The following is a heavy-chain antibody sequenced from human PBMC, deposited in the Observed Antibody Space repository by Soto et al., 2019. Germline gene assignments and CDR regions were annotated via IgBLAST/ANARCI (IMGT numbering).Heavy chain of an antibody. CDR2: ISAYNGNT. Sequence: ASVKVSCKASGYTFTSYGISWVRRAPGQGLEWMGWISAYNGNTNYAQKLQGRVTMTTDTSTSTAYMELRSLRSDDTAVYYCARALRYYDILTGYSPVDYWGQGTLVTVSS. CDR1: GYTFTSYG. J-gene: IGHJ4*02. V-gene: IGHV1-18*04. CDR3: ARALRYYDILTGYSPVDY. D-gene: IGHD3-9*01.